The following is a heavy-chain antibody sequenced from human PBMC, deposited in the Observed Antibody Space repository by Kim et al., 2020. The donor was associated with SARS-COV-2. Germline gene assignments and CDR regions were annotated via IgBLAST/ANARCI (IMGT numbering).Heavy chain of an antibody. V-gene: IGHV1-46*01. D-gene: IGHD3-10*01. CDR3: ARALGGSGSYYYYYGMDV. Sequence: ASVKVSCKASGYTFTSYYMHWVRQAPGQGLEWMGIINPSGGSTSYAQKFQGRVTMTRDTSTSTVYMELSSLRSEDTAVYYCARALGGSGSYYYYYGMDVWGQGTTVTVSS. CDR1: GYTFTSYY. CDR2: INPSGGST. J-gene: IGHJ6*02.